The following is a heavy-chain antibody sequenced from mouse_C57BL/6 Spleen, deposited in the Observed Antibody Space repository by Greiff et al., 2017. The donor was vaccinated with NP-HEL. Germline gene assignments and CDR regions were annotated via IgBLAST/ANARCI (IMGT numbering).Heavy chain of an antibody. J-gene: IGHJ4*01. CDR2: IYPGDGDT. D-gene: IGHD2-5*01. CDR1: GYAFSSSW. CDR3: ASNSNYLPMDY. Sequence: VQLQQSGPELVKPGASVKISCKASGYAFSSSWMNWVKQRPGKGLEWIGRIYPGDGDTNYNGKFKGKATLTADKSSSTAYMQLSSLTSEDSAVYFCASNSNYLPMDYWGQGTSVTVSS. V-gene: IGHV1-82*01.